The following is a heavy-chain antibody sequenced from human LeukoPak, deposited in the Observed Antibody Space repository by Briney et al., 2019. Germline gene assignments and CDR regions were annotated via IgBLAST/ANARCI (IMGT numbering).Heavy chain of an antibody. V-gene: IGHV3-11*04. CDR1: GFTFSDYC. J-gene: IGHJ4*02. CDR3: ARDQGQGYSYARFDY. Sequence: PGGSLRLSCAASGFTFSDYCMSWIRQAPGKGLEWVSYISSSGSTIYYADSVKGRFTISRDNAKNSLYLQMNSLRAEDTAVYYCARDQGQGYSYARFDYWGQGTLVTVSS. CDR2: ISSSGSTI. D-gene: IGHD5-18*01.